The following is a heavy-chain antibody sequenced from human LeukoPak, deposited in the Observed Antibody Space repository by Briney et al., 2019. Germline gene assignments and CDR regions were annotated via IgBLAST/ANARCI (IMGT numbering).Heavy chain of an antibody. CDR2: IYPADSDT. J-gene: IGHJ4*02. Sequence: GESLKISCKGSGYTFTNYWIAWVRQMSGKGLEWMGIIYPADSDTRYSPSFQGQVTISADRSINTVYLQWSSLKASDTAMYYCAIRAYYDTRGYYYFDYWAQGTLVTVSS. CDR3: AIRAYYDTRGYYYFDY. V-gene: IGHV5-51*01. CDR1: GYTFTNYW. D-gene: IGHD3-22*01.